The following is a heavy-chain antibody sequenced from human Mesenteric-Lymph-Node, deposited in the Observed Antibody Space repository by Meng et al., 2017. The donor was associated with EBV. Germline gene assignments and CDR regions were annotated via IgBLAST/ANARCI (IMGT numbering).Heavy chain of an antibody. CDR1: GGSIRSYY. V-gene: IGHV4-59*01. CDR2: IYYGGNA. J-gene: IGHJ4*02. D-gene: IGHD2/OR15-2a*01. CDR3: AAKRTTVDF. Sequence: QVQGAGPGLVKPSGTLSLTCTVSGGSIRSYYWSWIRQPPGKGLEWIGYIYYGGNANYNPSLKSRVTISLDTSKNQFSLNLSSVTAADTAVYYCAAKRTTVDFWGQGTLVTVSS.